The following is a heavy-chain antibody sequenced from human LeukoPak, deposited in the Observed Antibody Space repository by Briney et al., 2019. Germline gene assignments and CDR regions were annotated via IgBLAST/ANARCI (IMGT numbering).Heavy chain of an antibody. CDR2: ISWSSGSI. CDR1: GFTFDDYA. CDR3: AKGQGDTIFGVVTCFDY. J-gene: IGHJ4*02. V-gene: IGHV3-9*01. D-gene: IGHD3-3*01. Sequence: GGSLRLSCAASGFTFDDYAMHWVRQAPGKGLEWVSGISWSSGSIGYADSVKGRFTISRDNAKNSLYLQMNSLRAEDTALYYYAKGQGDTIFGVVTCFDYWGQGTLVTVSS.